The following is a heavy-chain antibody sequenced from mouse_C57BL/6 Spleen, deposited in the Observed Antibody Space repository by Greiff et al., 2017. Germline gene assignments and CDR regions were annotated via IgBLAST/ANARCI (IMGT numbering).Heavy chain of an antibody. V-gene: IGHV14-4*01. CDR2: IDPENGDT. J-gene: IGHJ3*01. Sequence: EVKLMESGAELVRPGASVKLSCTASGFNIKDDYMHWVKQRPEQGLEWIGWIDPENGDTEYASKFQGKATITADTSSNTAYLQLSSLTSEDTAVYYCTTEGHYYGSSYGFAYWGQGTLVTVSA. D-gene: IGHD1-1*01. CDR1: GFNIKDDY. CDR3: TTEGHYYGSSYGFAY.